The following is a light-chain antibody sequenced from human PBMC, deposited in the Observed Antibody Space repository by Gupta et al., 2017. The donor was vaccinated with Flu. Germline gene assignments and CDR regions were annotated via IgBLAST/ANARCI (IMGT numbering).Light chain of an antibody. CDR2: DTS. Sequence: EIFLTQSPSTLSLSSGERATLSCRASQSLRSYLAWYQQKPGQAPRLLIYDTSKRATVIPAMCGGRSSGKDIPLTSDTLSAEDSAIYYCQQRSHWLFTFGQGTRLEIK. J-gene: IGKJ5*01. V-gene: IGKV3-11*01. CDR3: QQRSHWLFT. CDR1: QSLRSY.